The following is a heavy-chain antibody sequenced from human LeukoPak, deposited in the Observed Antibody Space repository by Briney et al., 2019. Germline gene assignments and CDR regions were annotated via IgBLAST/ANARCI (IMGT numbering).Heavy chain of an antibody. CDR2: ISPSGSTL. D-gene: IGHD3-22*01. CDR3: ARDPGANYYDSSAFYNAFDI. J-gene: IGHJ3*02. CDR1: GFTFSSFE. V-gene: IGHV3-48*03. Sequence: GGSLRLSCVASGFTFSSFEMNWVRQGPGNGLEGSSYISPSGSTLHFADSVKGRFTISRDNAKNSLYLQMNSLRAEDAAVYYCARDPGANYYDSSAFYNAFDIWGQGTRVTVSS.